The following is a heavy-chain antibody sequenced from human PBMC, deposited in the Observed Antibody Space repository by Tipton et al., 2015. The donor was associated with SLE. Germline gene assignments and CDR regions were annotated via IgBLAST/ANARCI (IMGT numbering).Heavy chain of an antibody. CDR1: GGSISGYY. J-gene: IGHJ4*01. Sequence: LSLTCTVSGGSISGYYWSWVRQPPGKGLEWIGYISFSGLANYNPSVRSRVSTSMDTSKNQFSLQMSSVTAADTALYYCARHKLGFSWSYFDSWGQGTLVTVSS. CDR3: ARHKLGFSWSYFDS. V-gene: IGHV4-59*08. CDR2: ISFSGLA. D-gene: IGHD3-3*01.